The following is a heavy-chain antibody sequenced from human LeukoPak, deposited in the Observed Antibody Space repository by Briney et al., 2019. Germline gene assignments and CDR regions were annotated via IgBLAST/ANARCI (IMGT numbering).Heavy chain of an antibody. CDR2: INPSGGST. D-gene: IGHD5-12*01. Sequence: ASVKVSCKASGYTFTGHYMHWVRQAPGQGLEWMGIINPSGGSTSYAQKFQGRVTMTRDTSTSTVYMELSSLRSEDTAVYYCARGGDIVATKGTDFDYWGQGTLVTVSS. CDR1: GYTFTGHY. CDR3: ARGGDIVATKGTDFDY. J-gene: IGHJ4*02. V-gene: IGHV1-46*01.